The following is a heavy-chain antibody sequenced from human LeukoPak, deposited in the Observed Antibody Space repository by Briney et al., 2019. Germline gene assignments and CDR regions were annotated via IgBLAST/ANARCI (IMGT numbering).Heavy chain of an antibody. CDR1: GFTFSSYG. CDR2: IRYDGSNK. Sequence: GGSLRLSCAASGFTFSSYGIHWVRQAPGKGLEWVAFIRYDGSNKYYTDSVKGRFTISRDNSKNTLYLQMNSLRAEDTAVYYCARSLFYDSSGWGHWGQGTLVTVSS. CDR3: ARSLFYDSSGWGH. J-gene: IGHJ4*02. D-gene: IGHD3-22*01. V-gene: IGHV3-30*02.